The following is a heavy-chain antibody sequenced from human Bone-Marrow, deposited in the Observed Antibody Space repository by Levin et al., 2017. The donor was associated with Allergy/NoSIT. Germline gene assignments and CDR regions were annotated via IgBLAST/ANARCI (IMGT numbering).Heavy chain of an antibody. CDR2: MNPNSGNT. V-gene: IGHV1-8*01. CDR1: GYTFTSYD. J-gene: IGHJ4*02. Sequence: PKASVKVSCKASGYTFTSYDINWVRQATGQGLEWMGWMNPNSGNTGYAQKFQGRVTMTRNTSISTAYMELSSLRSEDTAVYYCARGPTHCSSTSCPIDYWGQGTLVTVSS. D-gene: IGHD2-2*01. CDR3: ARGPTHCSSTSCPIDY.